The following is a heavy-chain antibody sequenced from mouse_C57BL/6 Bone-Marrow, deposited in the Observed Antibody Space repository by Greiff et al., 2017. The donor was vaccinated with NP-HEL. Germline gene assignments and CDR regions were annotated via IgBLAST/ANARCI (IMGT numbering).Heavy chain of an antibody. D-gene: IGHD2-12*01. J-gene: IGHJ2*01. Sequence: VQLQESGPELVKPGASVKISCKASGYAFSSSWMNWVKQRPGKGLEWIGRIYPGDGDTNYNGKFKGKATLTADKSSSTAYMQLSSLTSEDSAVYFCARRGVLYGFDYWGQGTTLTVSS. CDR1: GYAFSSSW. V-gene: IGHV1-82*01. CDR2: IYPGDGDT. CDR3: ARRGVLYGFDY.